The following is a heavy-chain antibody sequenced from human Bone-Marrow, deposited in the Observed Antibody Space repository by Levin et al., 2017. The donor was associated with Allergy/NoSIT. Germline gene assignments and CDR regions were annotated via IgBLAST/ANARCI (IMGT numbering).Heavy chain of an antibody. Sequence: SETLSLTCTVSGASINNTHHYWSWIRQPAGTGLEWIGRMFAGGAATYNRSLRSRVTVSIDTSKNQFSLKLTSVTAADTAVYYCARDETSDSWHVGWFDSWGQGTLVTVSS. CDR1: GASINNTHHY. CDR3: ARDETSDSWHVGWFDS. V-gene: IGHV4-61*02. CDR2: MFAGGAA. J-gene: IGHJ5*01. D-gene: IGHD6-13*01.